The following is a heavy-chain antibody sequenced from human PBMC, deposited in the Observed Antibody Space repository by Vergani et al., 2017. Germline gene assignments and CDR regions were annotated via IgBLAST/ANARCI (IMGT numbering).Heavy chain of an antibody. CDR2: IIPILGIA. V-gene: IGHV1-69*08. CDR1: GGTFSSYT. Sequence: QFQLVQSGGEVKKPGSSVKVSCKASGGTFSSYTISWVRQAPGQGLEWMGRIIPILGIANYAQKFQGRVTITADKSTSTAYMELSSLRSEDTAVYYCARDLMATISSYYYYMDVWGKGTTVTVSS. CDR3: ARDLMATISSYYYYMDV. D-gene: IGHD5-24*01. J-gene: IGHJ6*03.